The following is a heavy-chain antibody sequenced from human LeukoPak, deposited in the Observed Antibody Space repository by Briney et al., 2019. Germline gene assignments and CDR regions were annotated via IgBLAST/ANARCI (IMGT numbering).Heavy chain of an antibody. D-gene: IGHD3-9*01. CDR2: IYYSGST. V-gene: IGHV4-59*08. J-gene: IGHJ4*02. Sequence: SETLSLTCTVSGGSISSYYWSWIRQPPGKGLEWIGYIYYSGSTNYNPSLKGRVTISVDTSKNQFSLKLSPVTAADTAVYYCARQSPNYDILTGALFDYWGQGTLVTVSS. CDR3: ARQSPNYDILTGALFDY. CDR1: GGSISSYY.